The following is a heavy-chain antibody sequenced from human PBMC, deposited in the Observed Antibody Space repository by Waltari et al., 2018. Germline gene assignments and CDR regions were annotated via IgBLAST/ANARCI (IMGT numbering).Heavy chain of an antibody. CDR3: AADPTRDYYYYGMDV. V-gene: IGHV1-58*01. CDR1: VFTFTSHA. CDR2: SVVGSGNT. Sequence: QMQLVQSGPEVKKPGTSVTVSCKASVFTFTSHAVLWVRQARGQRLEWIGWSVVGSGNTNYAQKFQERVTITRDMSTSTAYMELSSLRSEDTAVYYCAADPTRDYYYYGMDVWGQGTTVTVSS. J-gene: IGHJ6*02.